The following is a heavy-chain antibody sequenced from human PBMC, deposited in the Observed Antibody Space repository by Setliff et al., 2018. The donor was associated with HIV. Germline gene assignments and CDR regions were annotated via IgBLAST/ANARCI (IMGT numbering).Heavy chain of an antibody. V-gene: IGHV1-18*01. Sequence: ASVKVSCKASGYTFATYGISWLRQAPGQGLEWMGWISAFNGPTNNAQKFQGRVTITPDTSTSTAYMELSSLRSEEPAVYYCARGVRPSYGSGSYYWYFDLWGRGTLVTVSS. CDR3: ARGVRPSYGSGSYYWYFDL. J-gene: IGHJ2*01. CDR2: ISAFNGPT. CDR1: GYTFATYG. D-gene: IGHD3-10*01.